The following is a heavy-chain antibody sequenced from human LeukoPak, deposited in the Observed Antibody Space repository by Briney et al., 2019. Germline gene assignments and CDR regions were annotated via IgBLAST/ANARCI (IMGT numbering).Heavy chain of an antibody. CDR1: GFTLSSYA. J-gene: IGHJ4*02. CDR2: ISYDGSNK. CDR3: ARDSYYDSSGYCDY. V-gene: IGHV3-30-3*01. Sequence: GGSLRLSCAASGFTLSSYAMHWVRQAPGKGLEWVAVISYDGSNKYYADSVKGRFTISRDNSKNTLYLQMNSLRAEDTAVYYCARDSYYDSSGYCDYWGQGTLVTVSS. D-gene: IGHD3-22*01.